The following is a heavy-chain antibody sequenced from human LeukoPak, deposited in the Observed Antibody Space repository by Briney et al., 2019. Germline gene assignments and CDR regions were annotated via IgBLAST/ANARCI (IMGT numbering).Heavy chain of an antibody. Sequence: ASVKVSCKASGYTFTGYYMHWVRQAPGQGLEWMGWINPNSGGTNYAQKFQGRVTMTRNTSISTAYMELSSLRSEDTAVYYCARVSMVGDYWGQGTLVTVSS. J-gene: IGHJ4*02. CDR3: ARVSMVGDY. D-gene: IGHD2-21*01. CDR2: INPNSGGT. CDR1: GYTFTGYY. V-gene: IGHV1-2*02.